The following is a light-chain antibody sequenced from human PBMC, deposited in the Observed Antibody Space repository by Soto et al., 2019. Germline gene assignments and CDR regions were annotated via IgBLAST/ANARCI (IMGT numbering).Light chain of an antibody. CDR1: SSDVGGYNY. J-gene: IGLJ2*01. V-gene: IGLV2-11*01. CDR3: CSYVGSYILV. CDR2: DVS. Sequence: QSALTQPRSVSGSPGQSVTISCTGTSSDVGGYNYVSWYQHHPGKAPKLIIYDVSKRPSGVPDRFSGSKSGNTASLTISGLQAEDEADYYFCSYVGSYILVFGGGTKLTVL.